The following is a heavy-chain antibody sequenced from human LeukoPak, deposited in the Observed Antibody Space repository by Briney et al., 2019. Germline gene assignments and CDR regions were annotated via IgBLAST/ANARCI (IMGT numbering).Heavy chain of an antibody. CDR3: ARGVTYSRDFDY. CDR1: GGSISSGGYY. J-gene: IGHJ4*02. V-gene: IGHV4-31*03. Sequence: SETLSITSTVPGGSISSGGYYWSWIRQHPGKGLEWIGYIYYSGSTYYNPSLKSRVTISVDTSKNQFSLKLSSVTAADTAVYYCARGVTYSRDFDYWGQGTLVTVSS. D-gene: IGHD6-13*01. CDR2: IYYSGST.